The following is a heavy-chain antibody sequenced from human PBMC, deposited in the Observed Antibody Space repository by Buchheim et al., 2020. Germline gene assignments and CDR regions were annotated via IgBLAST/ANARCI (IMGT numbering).Heavy chain of an antibody. CDR2: IYHSGST. CDR3: ARDGSGWSFDY. Sequence: QVQLQESGPGLVKPSETLSLTCTVSGYSISSGYYWGWIRQPPGKGLEWIGSIYHSGSTYYNPSLKSRVTISVDTSKHQFSPKLSSVTAADTAVYYCARDGSGWSFDYWGQGTL. D-gene: IGHD6-19*01. CDR1: GYSISSGYY. V-gene: IGHV4-38-2*02. J-gene: IGHJ4*02.